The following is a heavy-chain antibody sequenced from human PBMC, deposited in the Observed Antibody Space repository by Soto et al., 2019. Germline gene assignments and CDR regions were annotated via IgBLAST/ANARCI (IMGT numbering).Heavy chain of an antibody. Sequence: SETLSLTCIVSGASISSRSSYWGWIRQPPGKGLEWVGTFYSGSTYNNPSLKSRVTISVDTSKNQFSLKLSSVATEDTAIYYCATTRGIAVGGSFDHWGQGTLVTVSS. CDR3: ATTRGIAVGGSFDH. V-gene: IGHV4-39*01. D-gene: IGHD6-13*01. CDR2: FYSGST. J-gene: IGHJ5*02. CDR1: GASISSRSSY.